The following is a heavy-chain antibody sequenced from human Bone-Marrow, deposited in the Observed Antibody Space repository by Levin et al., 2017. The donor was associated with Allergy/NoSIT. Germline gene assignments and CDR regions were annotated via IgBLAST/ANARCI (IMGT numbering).Heavy chain of an antibody. CDR3: ARTGSSSWYWDNYFDY. Sequence: SETLSLTCTVSGGSISSYYWSWIRQPPGKGLEWIGYIYYSGSTNYNPSLKSRVTISVDTSKNQFSLKLSSVTAADTAVYYCARTGSSSWYWDNYFDYWGQGTLVTVSS. D-gene: IGHD6-13*01. CDR1: GGSISSYY. J-gene: IGHJ4*02. V-gene: IGHV4-59*01. CDR2: IYYSGST.